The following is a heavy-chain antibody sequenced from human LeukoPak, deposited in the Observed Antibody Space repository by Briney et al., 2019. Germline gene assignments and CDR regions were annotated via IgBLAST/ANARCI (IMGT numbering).Heavy chain of an antibody. CDR2: IWYDGSNK. Sequence: PGGSLRLSCAASGFTFSSYGMHWVRQAPGKGLEWVAVIWYDGSNKYYADSVKGRFTISRDNSKNTLYLQMSSLRAEDTAVYYCVGTAMVKGFFDYWGQGTLVTVSS. D-gene: IGHD5-18*01. V-gene: IGHV3-30*02. CDR3: VGTAMVKGFFDY. J-gene: IGHJ4*02. CDR1: GFTFSSYG.